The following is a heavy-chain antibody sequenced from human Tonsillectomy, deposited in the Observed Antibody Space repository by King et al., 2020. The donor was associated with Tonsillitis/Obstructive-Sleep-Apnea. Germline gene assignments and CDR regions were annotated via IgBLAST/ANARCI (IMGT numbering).Heavy chain of an antibody. J-gene: IGHJ4*02. Sequence: VQLQQWGAGLLKPSETLSLTCAVHGGSFSAYYWSWIRQPPGKGLEWIGEINHSGSPNYNPSLKSRVTISVDTSKNQFSLKLRSVTAADTAFYYCAATEPVHDYWGQGTLVTVSS. D-gene: IGHD1-26*01. V-gene: IGHV4-34*01. CDR2: INHSGSP. CDR3: AATEPVHDY. CDR1: GGSFSAYY.